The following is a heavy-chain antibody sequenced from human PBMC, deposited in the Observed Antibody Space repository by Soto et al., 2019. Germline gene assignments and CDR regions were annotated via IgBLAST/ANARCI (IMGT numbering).Heavy chain of an antibody. Sequence: GGSLRLSCAASGFTFSSYGMHWVRQAPGKGLEWVAVIWYDGSNKYYADSVKGRFTISRDNSKNTLYLQMNSLRAEDTAVYYCARDRNSLAAAGRVYYYYGMDVWGQGTTVTVSS. CDR1: GFTFSSYG. CDR3: ARDRNSLAAAGRVYYYYGMDV. V-gene: IGHV3-33*01. CDR2: IWYDGSNK. J-gene: IGHJ6*02. D-gene: IGHD6-13*01.